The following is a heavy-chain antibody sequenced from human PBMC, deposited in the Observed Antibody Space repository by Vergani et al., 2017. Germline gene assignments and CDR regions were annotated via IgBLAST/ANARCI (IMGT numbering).Heavy chain of an antibody. CDR3: ARHKTVPAATFYYYYYGMDV. CDR1: GGSISSYY. J-gene: IGHJ6*02. D-gene: IGHD2-2*01. CDR2: IYTSGST. V-gene: IGHV4-4*09. Sequence: QVQLQESGPGLVKTSETLSLTCTVSGGSISSYYWSWIRQPPGKGLEWIGYIYTSGSTNYNPSLKSRVTISVDTSKNQFSLKLSSVTAADTAVYYCARHKTVPAATFYYYYYGMDVWGQGTTVTVSS.